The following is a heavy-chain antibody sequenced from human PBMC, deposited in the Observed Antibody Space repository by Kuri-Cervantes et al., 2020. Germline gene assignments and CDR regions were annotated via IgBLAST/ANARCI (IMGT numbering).Heavy chain of an antibody. Sequence: ASVKVSCKASGYTFTGYYMHWVRQAPGQGLEWMGWINPNSGGTNYAQKFQGRVTMTRDTSISTAYMELSRLRSDDTAVYYCARWGRLWLRLFVDFENWGQGTLVTVSS. V-gene: IGHV1-2*02. CDR1: GYTFTGYY. CDR2: INPNSGGT. CDR3: ARWGRLWLRLFVDFEN. D-gene: IGHD5-12*01. J-gene: IGHJ4*02.